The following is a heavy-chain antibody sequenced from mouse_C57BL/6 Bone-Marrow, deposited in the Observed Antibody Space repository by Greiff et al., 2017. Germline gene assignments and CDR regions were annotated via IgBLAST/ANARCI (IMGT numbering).Heavy chain of an antibody. CDR2: ISNLAYSI. CDR1: GFTFSDYG. J-gene: IGHJ4*01. CDR3: ARQNSNYFFYAMDY. Sequence: EVKLEESGGGLVQPGGSLKLSCAASGFTFSDYGMAWVRQAPRKGPEWVAFISNLAYSIYYADTVTGRFTISRENAKNTLYLEMNILRSEYMAMYYCARQNSNYFFYAMDYWGQGTSVTVSS. D-gene: IGHD2-5*01. V-gene: IGHV5-15*04.